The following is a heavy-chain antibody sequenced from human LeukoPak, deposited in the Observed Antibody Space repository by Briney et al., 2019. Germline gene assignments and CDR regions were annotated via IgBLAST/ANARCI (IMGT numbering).Heavy chain of an antibody. J-gene: IGHJ4*02. D-gene: IGHD3-22*01. V-gene: IGHV1-69*13. CDR1: GGTFSSYA. CDR3: ARAYYYDSSGSGDY. CDR2: IIPIFGTA. Sequence: ASVKVSCKASGGTFSSYAISWVRQAPGQGLEWMGGIIPIFGTANYAQKFQGRVTVTADESTSTAYMELSSLRSEDTAVYYCARAYYYDSSGSGDYWGQGTLVTVSS.